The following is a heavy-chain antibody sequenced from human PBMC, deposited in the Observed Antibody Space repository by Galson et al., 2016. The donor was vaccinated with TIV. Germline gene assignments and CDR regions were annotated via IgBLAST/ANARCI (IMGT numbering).Heavy chain of an antibody. V-gene: IGHV3-48*04. D-gene: IGHD4-23*01. J-gene: IGHJ3*01. CDR2: ITYTSATI. CDR1: GFTFANYA. Sequence: SLRLSCAASGFTFANYAMNWVRQAPGEGLEWISFITYTSATIYYADSVKGRFTVSRDNAKNSLYLQMNSLRAEDTAVYYCARPGNYDGDRRGAFDLWGQGTMVTVSP. CDR3: ARPGNYDGDRRGAFDL.